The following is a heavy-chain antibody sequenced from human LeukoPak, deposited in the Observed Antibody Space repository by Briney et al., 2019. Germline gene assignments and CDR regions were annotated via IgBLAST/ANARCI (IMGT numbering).Heavy chain of an antibody. J-gene: IGHJ5*02. CDR1: GYTFTSYA. Sequence: GASVKVSCKASGYTFTSYAMNWVRQAPGQGLEWMGWINTNTGNPTYAQGFTGRFVFSLDTSVSTAYLQISSLKAEDTAVYYCARGERIVVVPHSWFDPWGQGTLVTVSS. V-gene: IGHV7-4-1*02. CDR3: ARGERIVVVPHSWFDP. CDR2: INTNTGNP. D-gene: IGHD3-22*01.